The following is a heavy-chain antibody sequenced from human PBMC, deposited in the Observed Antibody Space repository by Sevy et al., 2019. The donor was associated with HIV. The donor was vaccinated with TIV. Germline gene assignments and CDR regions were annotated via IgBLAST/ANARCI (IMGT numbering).Heavy chain of an antibody. Sequence: GGSLRLSCAASGFTFTNYGMHWVRQVPGKGLEWVTFIRYDGSDKYYADSVKGRFTISSDDSKNKLYLQMDSLRPEDTAIYYCAKDLAGPGRRYFDSWGQGTLVTVSS. CDR2: IRYDGSDK. V-gene: IGHV3-30*02. J-gene: IGHJ4*02. D-gene: IGHD6-13*01. CDR1: GFTFTNYG. CDR3: AKDLAGPGRRYFDS.